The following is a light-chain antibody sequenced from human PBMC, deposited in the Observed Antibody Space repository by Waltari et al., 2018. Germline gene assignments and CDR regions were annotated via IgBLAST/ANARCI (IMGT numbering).Light chain of an antibody. V-gene: IGKV3-20*01. J-gene: IGKJ2*04. CDR2: ATS. CDR1: QTVSSSY. CDR3: QQFGGSFPCS. Sequence: EIVLTQSPGILSLSPGQRATLSCRASQTVSSSYLAWYQQKPGQPPRLLIYATSTRATGVPERFSGSESGTDFTLTISRLEPEDFAVYYCQQFGGSFPCSFGQGTDVEFK.